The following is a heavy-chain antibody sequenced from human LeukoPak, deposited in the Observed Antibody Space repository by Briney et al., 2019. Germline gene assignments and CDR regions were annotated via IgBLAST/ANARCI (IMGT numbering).Heavy chain of an antibody. CDR3: ASYYDSSGYLSDY. CDR2: ISPSGGST. J-gene: IGHJ4*02. CDR1: GYTFTSYY. V-gene: IGHV1-46*01. D-gene: IGHD3-22*01. Sequence: ASVKVSCKASGYTFTSYYMHWVRQAPGQGLEWMGIISPSGGSTSYAQKFQGRVTMTRDTSISTAYMELSRLRSDDTAVYYCASYYDSSGYLSDYWGQGTLVTVSS.